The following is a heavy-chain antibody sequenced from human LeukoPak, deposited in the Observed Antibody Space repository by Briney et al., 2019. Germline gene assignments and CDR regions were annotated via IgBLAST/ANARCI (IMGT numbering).Heavy chain of an antibody. D-gene: IGHD1-1*01. CDR3: ARESFSDNPLFDY. CDR2: ISAYNGNT. Sequence: ASVKPSCHPSGYGFTSYGLSRVRQAPGPGLEWMGWISAYNGNTNSAQQLQGRVTMTTDTSTSTAYMGLRSLRSDDTAVYFCARESFSDNPLFDYWGQGTRDTVSP. J-gene: IGHJ4*02. V-gene: IGHV1-18*04. CDR1: GYGFTSYG.